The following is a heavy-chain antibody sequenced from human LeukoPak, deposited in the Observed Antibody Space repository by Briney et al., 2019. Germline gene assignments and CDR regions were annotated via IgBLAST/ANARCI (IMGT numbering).Heavy chain of an antibody. Sequence: SVKVSCKASGGTFSSYAISWVRQAPGQGLEWMGGIIPIFGTANYAQKFQGRVTITADESTSTAYMELSSLRSEDPAVHYCAANPDAYNLHYFAYWGQGTLVTVPS. D-gene: IGHD5-24*01. CDR3: AANPDAYNLHYFAY. CDR2: IIPIFGTA. V-gene: IGHV1-69*13. J-gene: IGHJ4*02. CDR1: GGTFSSYA.